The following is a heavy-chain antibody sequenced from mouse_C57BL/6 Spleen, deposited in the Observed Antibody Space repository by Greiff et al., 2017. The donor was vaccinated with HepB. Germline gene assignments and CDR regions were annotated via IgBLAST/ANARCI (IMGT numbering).Heavy chain of an antibody. CDR1: GYTFTDYY. D-gene: IGHD4-1*01. Sequence: EVQLQQSGPVLVKPGASVKMSCKASGYTFTDYYMNWVKQSHGKSLEWIGVINPYNGGTSYNQKFKGKATLTVDKSSSTAYMELNSLTSEDSAVYYCARGDSGIGYWGQGTTLTVSS. J-gene: IGHJ2*01. V-gene: IGHV1-19*01. CDR2: INPYNGGT. CDR3: ARGDSGIGY.